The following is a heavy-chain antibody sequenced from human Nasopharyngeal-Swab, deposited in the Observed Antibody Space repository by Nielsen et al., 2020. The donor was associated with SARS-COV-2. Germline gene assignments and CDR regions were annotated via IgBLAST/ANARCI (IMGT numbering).Heavy chain of an antibody. V-gene: IGHV3-73*01. CDR1: GFTSSDPA. CDR3: TRCGGGCYSGRDY. CDR2: VRSKGNNYAT. D-gene: IGHD2-15*01. Sequence: GGSLRLSCAAPGFTSSDPAIHWVRQASGKGLEWVGRVRSKGNNYATAYAASVKGRFIIFRDDPTNTAYLQMNSLKTEDTAMYYCTRCGGGCYSGRDYWGQGTLVTVSS. J-gene: IGHJ4*02.